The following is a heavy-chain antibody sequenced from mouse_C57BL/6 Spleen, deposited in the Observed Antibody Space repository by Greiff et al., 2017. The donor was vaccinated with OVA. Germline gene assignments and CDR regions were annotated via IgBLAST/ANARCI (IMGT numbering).Heavy chain of an antibody. CDR1: GYTFTSYG. J-gene: IGHJ4*01. CDR3: ARSGYDYDGYAMDY. V-gene: IGHV1-81*01. CDR2: IYPRSGNT. Sequence: QVHLKQSGAELARPGASVKLSCKASGYTFTSYGISWVKQRTGQGLEWIGEIYPRSGNTYYNEKFKGKATLTADKSSSTAYMELRSLTSEDSAVYFCARSGYDYDGYAMDYWGQGTSVTVSS. D-gene: IGHD2-4*01.